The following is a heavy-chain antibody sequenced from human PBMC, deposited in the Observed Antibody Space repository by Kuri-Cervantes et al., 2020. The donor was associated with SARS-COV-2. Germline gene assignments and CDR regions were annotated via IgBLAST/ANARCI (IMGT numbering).Heavy chain of an antibody. CDR1: GGSFSGYY. CDR3: ARHVVYVRHFDY. V-gene: IGHV4-34*01. Sequence: SCAVYGGSFSGYYWSWIRQPPGKGLEWIGEINHSGSTNYNPSLKSRVTISVDTSKNQFSLKLSSVTAADTAVYYCARHVVYVRHFDYWGQGTLVTVSS. J-gene: IGHJ4*02. D-gene: IGHD3-10*02. CDR2: INHSGST.